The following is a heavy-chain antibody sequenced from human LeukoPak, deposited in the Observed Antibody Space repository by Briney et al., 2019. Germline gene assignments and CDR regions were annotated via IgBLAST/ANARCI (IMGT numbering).Heavy chain of an antibody. CDR2: LYSDGNT. J-gene: IGHJ4*02. Sequence: GGSLRLSCAASGFSISTTYMSWVRQAPGKGLEWVSVLYSDGNTKYADSVQGRFTISRDNSKNTLYLEMNSLSPDDTAVYYCARGVEPLAANTLAYWGQGTLVTVSS. CDR3: ARGVEPLAANTLAY. CDR1: GFSISTTY. V-gene: IGHV3-53*01. D-gene: IGHD1-14*01.